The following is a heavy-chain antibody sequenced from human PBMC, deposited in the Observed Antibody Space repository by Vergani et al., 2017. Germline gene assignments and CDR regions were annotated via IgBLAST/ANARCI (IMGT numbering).Heavy chain of an antibody. CDR3: ARTGYXIGGSCYSGAWFDP. CDR1: GYTFTGYY. V-gene: IGHV1-2*02. D-gene: IGHD2-15*01. CDR2: ITPNGGGT. J-gene: IGHJ5*02. Sequence: QVQLVQSGAEVKKPGASVQVSCKASGYTFTGYYMHWVRQAPGQGLEWMGWITPNGGGTNYAQKFQGRVTMTRDTSISTAYMELSRLRSDDAAVYYCARTGYXIGGSCYSGAWFDPWGRGTLVTVSS.